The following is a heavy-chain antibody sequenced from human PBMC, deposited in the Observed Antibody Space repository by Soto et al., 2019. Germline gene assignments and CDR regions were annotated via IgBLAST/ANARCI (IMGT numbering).Heavy chain of an antibody. V-gene: IGHV4-39*01. Sequence: XDTLSLTCPCSGGSISSSSYYWGLIRQPPGKGLEWIGSIYYSGSTYYNPSLKSRVTISVDTSKNQFSLKLSSVTAADTAVYYCACIAARPRDYYGMDVWGQGTTVTVSS. CDR3: ACIAARPRDYYGMDV. D-gene: IGHD6-6*01. CDR1: GGSISSSSYY. J-gene: IGHJ6*02. CDR2: IYYSGST.